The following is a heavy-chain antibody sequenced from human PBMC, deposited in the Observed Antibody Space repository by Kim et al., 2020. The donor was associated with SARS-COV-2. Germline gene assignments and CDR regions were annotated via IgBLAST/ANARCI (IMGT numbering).Heavy chain of an antibody. V-gene: IGHV1-69*13. CDR2: IIPIFGTA. CDR3: ARDSRERPLFEKYGMDV. CDR1: GGTFSSYA. D-gene: IGHD1-1*01. Sequence: SVKVSCKASGGTFSSYAISWVRQAPGQGLEWMGGIIPIFGTANYAQKFQGRVTITADESTSTAYMELSSLRSEDTAVYYCARDSRERPLFEKYGMDVWGQGTTVTVSS. J-gene: IGHJ6*02.